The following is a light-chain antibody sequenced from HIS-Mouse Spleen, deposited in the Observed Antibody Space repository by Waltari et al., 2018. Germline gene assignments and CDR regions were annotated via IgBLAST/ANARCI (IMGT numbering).Light chain of an antibody. Sequence: SYELTQPPSVSVSPGQTASITFSGDKLGDKYACWYQQKPGQSPVLVIYQDSKRPSGIPERFAGSNSGNTATLTISGTQAMDEADYYCQAWDSSYSVFGGGTKLTVL. CDR3: QAWDSSYSV. V-gene: IGLV3-1*01. J-gene: IGLJ2*01. CDR1: KLGDKY. CDR2: QDS.